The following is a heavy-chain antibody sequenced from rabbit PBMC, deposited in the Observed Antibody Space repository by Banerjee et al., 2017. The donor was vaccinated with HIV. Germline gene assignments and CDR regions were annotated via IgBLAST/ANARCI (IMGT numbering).Heavy chain of an antibody. CDR1: GFSFSGNYF. CDR2: IYASSSST. Sequence: QSLVESGGDLVKPGASLTLTCTASGFSFSGNYFMCWVRQAPGKGLELIACIYASSSSTWYASWAKGRFAGSKTSSTTVTLQMTSLTAADTATYFCARAAYAGGGFAWYFNLWGPGTLVTVS. D-gene: IGHD8-1*01. V-gene: IGHV1S40*01. J-gene: IGHJ4*01. CDR3: ARAAYAGGGFAWYFNL.